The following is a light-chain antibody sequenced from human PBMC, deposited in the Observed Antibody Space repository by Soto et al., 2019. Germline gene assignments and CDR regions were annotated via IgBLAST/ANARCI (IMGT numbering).Light chain of an antibody. CDR1: QSVSSY. J-gene: IGKJ4*01. CDR2: GAS. V-gene: IGKV3D-15*01. CDR3: QQYNNWLLRT. Sequence: EIVMTQSPATLSVSPGERATLSCRASQSVSSYLAWYQQKPGQAPRLLIYGASTRATGIPARFSGSGSGTEFTLTISGLQSEDFAVYYCQQYNNWLLRTFGGGTKV.